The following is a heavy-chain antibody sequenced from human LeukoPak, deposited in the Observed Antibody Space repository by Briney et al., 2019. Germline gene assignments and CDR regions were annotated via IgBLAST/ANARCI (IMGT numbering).Heavy chain of an antibody. D-gene: IGHD2-15*01. CDR1: GFTFSSYG. CDR2: IRYDGSNK. CDR3: ARVDEVDDAFDI. V-gene: IGHV3-30*02. Sequence: GGSLRLSCAASGFTFSSYGMHWVRQAPGKGLEWVAFIRYDGSNKYYADSVKGRFTISRDNSKNTLYLQMNSLRAEDTAVYYCARVDEVDDAFDIWGQGTMVTVSS. J-gene: IGHJ3*02.